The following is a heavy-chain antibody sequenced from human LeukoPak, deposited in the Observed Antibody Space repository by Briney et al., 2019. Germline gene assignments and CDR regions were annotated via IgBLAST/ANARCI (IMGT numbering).Heavy chain of an antibody. Sequence: SETLSLTCTVSGGSISSGSYYWGWIRQPPGKGLEWIGSIYYSGSTYYNPSLKSRVTISVDTSKNQFSLKLSSVTAADTAVYYCAREGTTSSYYYYYYYMDVWGKGTTVTVSS. J-gene: IGHJ6*03. V-gene: IGHV4-39*07. CDR1: GGSISSGSYY. CDR3: AREGTTSSYYYYYYYMDV. D-gene: IGHD1-1*01. CDR2: IYYSGST.